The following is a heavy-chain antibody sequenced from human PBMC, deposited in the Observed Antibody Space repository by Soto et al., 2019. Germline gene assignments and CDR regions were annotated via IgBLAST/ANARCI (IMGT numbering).Heavy chain of an antibody. CDR3: ARSEGPSGWHYYYYGMDV. Sequence: EVQLVESGGGLVQPGGSLRLSCAASGFTVSSNYMSWVRQAPGKGLEWVSVIYSGGSTYYADSVKGRFTISRHNSKNPLYLQMNSLRAEDTAVYYCARSEGPSGWHYYYYGMDVWGQGTTVTVSS. J-gene: IGHJ6*02. D-gene: IGHD6-19*01. V-gene: IGHV3-53*04. CDR1: GFTVSSNY. CDR2: IYSGGST.